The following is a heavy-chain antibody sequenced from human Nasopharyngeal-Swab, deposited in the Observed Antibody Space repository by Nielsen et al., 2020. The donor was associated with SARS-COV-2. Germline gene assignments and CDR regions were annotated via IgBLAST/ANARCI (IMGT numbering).Heavy chain of an antibody. J-gene: IGHJ6*03. CDR2: IYSGGNT. CDR3: ARAYYDFWSGPGYYYYYMDV. V-gene: IGHV3-53*01. Sequence: VRQAPGKGLEWVSVIYSGGNTYYADSVKGRFTISRDNSKNTLYLQMNSLRAEDTAVYYCARAYYDFWSGPGYYYYYMDVWGKGTTVTVSS. D-gene: IGHD3-3*01.